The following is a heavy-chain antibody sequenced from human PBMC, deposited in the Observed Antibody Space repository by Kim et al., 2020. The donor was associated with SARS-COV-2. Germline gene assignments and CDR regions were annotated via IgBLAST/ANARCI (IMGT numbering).Heavy chain of an antibody. V-gene: IGHV1-18*01. CDR1: GYTFTSYG. Sequence: VSVKVSCKASGYTFTSYGISWVRQAPGQGLEWMGWISAYNGNTNYAQKLQGRVTMTTDTSTSTAYMELRSLRSDDTAVYYCARFYHRSAYSSGWYDYYYYMDVWGKGTTVTVSS. J-gene: IGHJ6*03. D-gene: IGHD6-19*01. CDR2: ISAYNGNT. CDR3: ARFYHRSAYSSGWYDYYYYMDV.